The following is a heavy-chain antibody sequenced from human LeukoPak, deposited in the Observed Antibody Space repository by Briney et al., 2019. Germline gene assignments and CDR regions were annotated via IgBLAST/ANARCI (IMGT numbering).Heavy chain of an antibody. D-gene: IGHD2-15*01. J-gene: IGHJ4*02. Sequence: GGSLRLSCAASGFTFSSYTMNWVRQPPGKGLEWVSNIGTSTTTIYYADSVKGRFTISRDNAKNSLYLQMNSLRAEDTAVYYCAISVVRPAPFDFWGQGTLVTVSS. CDR2: IGTSTTTI. CDR3: AISVVRPAPFDF. V-gene: IGHV3-48*04. CDR1: GFTFSSYT.